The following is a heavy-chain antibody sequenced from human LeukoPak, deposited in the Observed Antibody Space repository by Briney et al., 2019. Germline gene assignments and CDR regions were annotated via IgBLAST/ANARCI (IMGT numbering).Heavy chain of an antibody. J-gene: IGHJ4*02. Sequence: GGSLRLSCVASGFTFSSYAMHWVRQAPGKGLEWVTVISYDGSNKYYADSVKGRFTISRDNSKNTLYLQMNSLRAEDTAVYYCAREGGYSGSYRDCYFDYWGQGTLVTVSS. CDR2: ISYDGSNK. V-gene: IGHV3-30*04. CDR1: GFTFSSYA. D-gene: IGHD1-26*01. CDR3: AREGGYSGSYRDCYFDY.